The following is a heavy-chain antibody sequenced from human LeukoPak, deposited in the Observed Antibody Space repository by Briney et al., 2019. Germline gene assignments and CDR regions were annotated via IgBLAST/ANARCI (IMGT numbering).Heavy chain of an antibody. CDR2: ISYDGSNK. V-gene: IGHV3-30*18. CDR3: AKALSGTYYNWFDP. CDR1: GFTFKNYV. Sequence: GGSLRLSCVASGFTFKNYVMHWVRQAPGKGLEWVAVISYDGSNKYYGDSVKGRFTISRDNSKNTLFLQMNSLRAEDTAVYYCAKALSGTYYNWFDPWGQGTLVTVSS. D-gene: IGHD1-26*01. J-gene: IGHJ5*02.